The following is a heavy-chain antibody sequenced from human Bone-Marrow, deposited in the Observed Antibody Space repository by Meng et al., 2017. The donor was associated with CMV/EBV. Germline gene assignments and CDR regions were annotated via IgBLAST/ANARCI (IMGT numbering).Heavy chain of an antibody. D-gene: IGHD1-14*01. CDR3: ASRTEYYYYGMDV. V-gene: IGHV3-66*02. CDR2: IYSGGST. CDR1: GFTVSSNY. Sequence: GESLKISCAASGFTVSSNYMSWVRQAPGKGLEWVSVIYSGGSTYYADSVKCRFTISRDNSKNTLYLQMNSLRAEDTAVYYCASRTEYYYYGMDVWGQGNTVNVTS. J-gene: IGHJ6*02.